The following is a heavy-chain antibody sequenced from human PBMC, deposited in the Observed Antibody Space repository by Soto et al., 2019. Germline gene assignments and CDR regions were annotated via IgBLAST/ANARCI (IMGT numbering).Heavy chain of an antibody. CDR2: INAGNGNT. CDR1: GYAFTSYA. J-gene: IGHJ3*02. Sequence: ASVKVSCKASGYAFTSYAMHWVRQAPGQRLEWMGWINAGNGNTKYSQKFQGRVTITRDTSASTAYMELSSLRSEDTAVYYCASVVLWFGELAFDIWGQGTMVTVSS. CDR3: ASVVLWFGELAFDI. D-gene: IGHD3-10*01. V-gene: IGHV1-3*01.